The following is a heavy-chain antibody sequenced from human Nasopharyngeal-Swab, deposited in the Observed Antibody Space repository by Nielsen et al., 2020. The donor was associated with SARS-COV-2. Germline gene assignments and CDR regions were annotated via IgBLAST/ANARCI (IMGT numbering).Heavy chain of an antibody. Sequence: GESLKISCAASGSTFSSYGMHWVRQAPGKGLEWVAVIWYDGSNKYYADSVKGRFTISRDNSKNTLYLQMNSLRAEDTAVYYCARGFVYSSSWYGYYYGMDVWGQGTTVTVSS. J-gene: IGHJ6*02. D-gene: IGHD6-13*01. CDR1: GSTFSSYG. CDR2: IWYDGSNK. CDR3: ARGFVYSSSWYGYYYGMDV. V-gene: IGHV3-33*01.